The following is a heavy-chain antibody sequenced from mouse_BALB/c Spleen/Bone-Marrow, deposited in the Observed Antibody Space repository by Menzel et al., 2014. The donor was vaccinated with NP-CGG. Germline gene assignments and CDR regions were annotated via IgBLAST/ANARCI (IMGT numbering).Heavy chain of an antibody. D-gene: IGHD1-1*01. Sequence: EVMLVESGAELVKPGASVKLSCTASGFNIKDTYIHWVKQRPEQGLEWIGRIDPANGNTKYDPKFQGKATITADTSSNTAYLHLSSLTSEDTAVYYCARYRYYGSSGWDYWGRGTSVTVSS. J-gene: IGHJ4*01. CDR2: IDPANGNT. CDR1: GFNIKDTY. CDR3: ARYRYYGSSGWDY. V-gene: IGHV14-3*02.